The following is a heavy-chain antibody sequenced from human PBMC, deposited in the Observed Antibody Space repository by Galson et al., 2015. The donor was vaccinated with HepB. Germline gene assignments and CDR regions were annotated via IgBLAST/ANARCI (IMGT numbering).Heavy chain of an antibody. V-gene: IGHV3-53*04. CDR3: ARGRRGQLPDY. D-gene: IGHD3-10*01. Sequence: SLRLSCAASGFTVSSSYMSWVRQAPGKGLEWASVIHSDGSTYYADSVKGRFTISRHHSKNTLYLQMNSLRAEDTAVYYCARGRRGQLPDYWGQGTLVTVSS. J-gene: IGHJ4*02. CDR2: IHSDGST. CDR1: GFTVSSSY.